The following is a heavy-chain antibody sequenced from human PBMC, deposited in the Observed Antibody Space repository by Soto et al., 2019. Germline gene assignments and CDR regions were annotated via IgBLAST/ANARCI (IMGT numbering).Heavy chain of an antibody. V-gene: IGHV4-59*08. CDR2: IYYSGST. J-gene: IGHJ3*02. D-gene: IGHD6-13*01. CDR3: ARLSFEGYSSSWVHRLGAFDI. CDR1: GGSISSYY. Sequence: SETLSLTCTVSGGSISSYYWSWIRQPPGKGLEWIGYIYYSGSTNYNPSLKSRVTISVDTSKNQFSLKLSSVTAADTAVYYCARLSFEGYSSSWVHRLGAFDIWGQGTMVTVSS.